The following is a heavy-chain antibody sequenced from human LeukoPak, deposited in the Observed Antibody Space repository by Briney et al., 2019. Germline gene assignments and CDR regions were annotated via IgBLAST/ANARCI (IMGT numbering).Heavy chain of an antibody. Sequence: ASVKVSCKASGYTFTGYYMHWVRQAPGQGLERMGWINPNSGGTNYAQKFQGWVTMTRDTSISTAYMELSRLRSDDTAVYYCARDTRYSGYCSSTSCLSGGMDVWGKGTTVTVSS. V-gene: IGHV1-2*04. J-gene: IGHJ6*04. D-gene: IGHD2-2*01. CDR3: ARDTRYSGYCSSTSCLSGGMDV. CDR1: GYTFTGYY. CDR2: INPNSGGT.